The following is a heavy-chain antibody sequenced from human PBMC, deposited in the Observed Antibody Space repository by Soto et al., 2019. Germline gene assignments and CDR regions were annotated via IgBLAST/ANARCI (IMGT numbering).Heavy chain of an antibody. CDR2: IKGDGSST. CDR1: GFTFSSHW. Sequence: EVQLVESGGGLVQPGGSLRLSCAASGFTFSSHWMHWVRQAPGKGLVWVSRIKGDGSSTSYADSVKGRFTISRYNAKNMLYLQVNSLRSDDTVVYYCAGSPGLSRISGTTLGAWGQGTLVTVSS. V-gene: IGHV3-74*01. D-gene: IGHD1-7*01. J-gene: IGHJ5*01. CDR3: AGSPGLSRISGTTLGA.